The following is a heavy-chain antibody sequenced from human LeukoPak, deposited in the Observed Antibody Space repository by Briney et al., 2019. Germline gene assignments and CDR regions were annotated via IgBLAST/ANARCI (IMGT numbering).Heavy chain of an antibody. CDR2: ISSSGSTI. V-gene: IGHV3-48*03. Sequence: GGSLRLSCAASGFTFSSYEMNWVRQAPGKGLEWVSYISSSGSTIYYADSVKGRLTISRDNAKNSLYLQMNSLRAEDTAVYYCARDQSGSGGWYFDYWGQGTLVTVSS. CDR3: ARDQSGSGGWYFDY. CDR1: GFTFSSYE. D-gene: IGHD6-19*01. J-gene: IGHJ4*02.